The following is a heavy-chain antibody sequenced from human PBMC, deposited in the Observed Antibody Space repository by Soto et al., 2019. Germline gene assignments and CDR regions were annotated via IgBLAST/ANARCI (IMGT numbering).Heavy chain of an antibody. Sequence: GGSLRLSCAASGFTFSDYYMSWIRQAPGKGLEWVAYISSSSSYTKYADSVKGRITISRDNAKNSLYLQMNSLRAEDTAVYYCARDMCGWVRPFDYWGQGTLVTVSS. J-gene: IGHJ4*02. CDR1: GFTFSDYY. D-gene: IGHD1-1*01. CDR2: ISSSSSYT. CDR3: ARDMCGWVRPFDY. V-gene: IGHV3-11*05.